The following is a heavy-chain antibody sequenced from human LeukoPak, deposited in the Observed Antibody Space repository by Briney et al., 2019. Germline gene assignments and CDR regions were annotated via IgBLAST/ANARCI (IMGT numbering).Heavy chain of an antibody. CDR2: IYTSGSS. Sequence: SETLSLTCAVYGGSFSGYYWIWIRQPAGKGLEWIGRIYTSGSSNYNPSLKSRVTMSVDTSKNQFSLKLSSVTAADTAVYYCARWTTVTRAFDYWGQGTLVTVSS. J-gene: IGHJ4*02. D-gene: IGHD4-17*01. CDR3: ARWTTVTRAFDY. CDR1: GGSFSGYY. V-gene: IGHV4-59*10.